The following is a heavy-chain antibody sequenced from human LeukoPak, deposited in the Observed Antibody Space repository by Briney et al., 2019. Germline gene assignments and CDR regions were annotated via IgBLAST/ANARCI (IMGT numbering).Heavy chain of an antibody. D-gene: IGHD1-26*01. J-gene: IGHJ4*02. Sequence: GGSLRLSCEASGFTLSSYAMTWVRQAPGKGLQWVSTISDSGGATFYADSVKGRFTISRDNSKNTLFLRINNLRAEDTAIYYCAGLYGGSYAYWGQGTLVTVSS. CDR2: ISDSGGAT. CDR3: AGLYGGSYAY. CDR1: GFTLSSYA. V-gene: IGHV3-23*01.